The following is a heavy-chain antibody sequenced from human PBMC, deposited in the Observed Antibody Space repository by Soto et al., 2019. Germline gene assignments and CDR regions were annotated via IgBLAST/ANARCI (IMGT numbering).Heavy chain of an antibody. CDR3: TRIYCTTTSCFINGMDV. J-gene: IGHJ6*02. CDR1: GYVITNGYH. D-gene: IGHD2-2*01. V-gene: IGHV4-38-2*01. Sequence: SETLSLTCAVCGYVITNGYHWVWIRQPPGKELEGIGTTSHSGDTYYNPSLKSRVTISIDTAKNHLSLILSSVTAADTATYYCTRIYCTTTSCFINGMDVWGQGTTVTVSS. CDR2: TSHSGDT.